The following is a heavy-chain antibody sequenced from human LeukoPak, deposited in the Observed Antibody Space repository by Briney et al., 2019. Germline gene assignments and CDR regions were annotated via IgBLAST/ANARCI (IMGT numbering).Heavy chain of an antibody. V-gene: IGHV4-34*01. CDR3: ARGRYVWGSYRWNAFDI. CDR2: INHSGST. D-gene: IGHD3-16*02. J-gene: IGHJ3*02. Sequence: SGTLSLTCAVYGGSFSGYYWSWIRQPPGKGLEWIGEINHSGSTNYNPSLKSRVTISVDTSKNQFSLKLSSVTAADTAVYYCARGRYVWGSYRWNAFDIWGQGTMVTVSS. CDR1: GGSFSGYY.